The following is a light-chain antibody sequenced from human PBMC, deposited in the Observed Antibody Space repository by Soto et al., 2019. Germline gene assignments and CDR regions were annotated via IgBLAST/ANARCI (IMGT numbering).Light chain of an antibody. J-gene: IGKJ3*01. CDR2: DAS. V-gene: IGKV3-15*01. Sequence: ETVXTXSPAXLSVSPGERPTLSCRASQSVSSNLAWYQQKPGQAPRLLIYDASTRATGIPARFSGSGSGTEFTLTISSLQSEDFAVYYCQQYNTWPLTFGPGTKVDIK. CDR3: QQYNTWPLT. CDR1: QSVSSN.